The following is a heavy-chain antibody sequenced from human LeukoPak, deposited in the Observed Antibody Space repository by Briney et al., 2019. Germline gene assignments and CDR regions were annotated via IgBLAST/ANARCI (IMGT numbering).Heavy chain of an antibody. Sequence: PGRSLRLSCAASGFTFSSYAMHWVRQAPGKGLEWVAVISYDGSNKYYADSVKGRFTISRDNSKNTLYLQMNSLRAEDTAVYYCAKRGAVMTAPPFFDYWGQGTLVTVSS. CDR2: ISYDGSNK. D-gene: IGHD6-6*01. CDR1: GFTFSSYA. V-gene: IGHV3-30-3*02. J-gene: IGHJ4*02. CDR3: AKRGAVMTAPPFFDY.